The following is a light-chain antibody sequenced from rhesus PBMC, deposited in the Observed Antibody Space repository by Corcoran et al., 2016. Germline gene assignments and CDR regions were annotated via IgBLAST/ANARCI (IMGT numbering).Light chain of an antibody. V-gene: IGKV1-25*02. CDR2: AAS. CDR1: QNIYSN. CDR3: QHYYDNPYS. Sequence: DIQMTQSPSSLSASVGDRVTVTCRPSQNIYSNLAWYQQKPGKAPKLLNYAASSLQTRIPSRFSGSGYVTDFTLTISILQPEDSATYYCQHYYDNPYSFGQGTKVEIK. J-gene: IGKJ2*01.